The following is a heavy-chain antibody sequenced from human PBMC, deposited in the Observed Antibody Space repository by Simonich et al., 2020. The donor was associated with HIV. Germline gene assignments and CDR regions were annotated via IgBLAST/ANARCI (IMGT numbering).Heavy chain of an antibody. Sequence: VKLVQSGAEVKTPGSAVKVSCKASVGTFSSFTISWVRKAPGLGLNWVGGINPIYGTANYAQMFQGRVTITADESTSTAYMELSSLRSEDTGIYYCARKGGGRGVYYFDYWGQGTLVTVSS. D-gene: IGHD3-10*01. CDR3: ARKGGGRGVYYFDY. J-gene: IGHJ4*02. CDR2: INPIYGTA. V-gene: IGHV1-69*13. CDR1: VGTFSSFT.